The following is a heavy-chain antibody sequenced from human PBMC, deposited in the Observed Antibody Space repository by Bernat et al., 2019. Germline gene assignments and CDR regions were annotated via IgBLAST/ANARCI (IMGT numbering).Heavy chain of an antibody. D-gene: IGHD2-2*01. CDR3: GAADIVVVPAASTYMDV. V-gene: IGHV3-33*01. CDR2: IWYDGSNK. CDR1: GFTFSSYG. Sequence: QVQLVESGGGVVQPGRSLRLSCAASGFTFSSYGMHWVRQAPGKGLEWVAVIWYDGSNKYYADSVKGRFTISRDNSKNTLYLQMNSLRAEDTAVYYCGAADIVVVPAASTYMDVCGKGTTVTVSS. J-gene: IGHJ6*03.